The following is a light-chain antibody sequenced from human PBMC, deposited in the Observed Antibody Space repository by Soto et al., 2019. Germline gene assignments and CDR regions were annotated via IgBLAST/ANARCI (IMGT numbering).Light chain of an antibody. CDR1: QSVSSN. J-gene: IGKJ1*01. Sequence: EIVMTQSPATQSVSPGERATLSCRDSQSVSSNLAWYQQKPGQAPRLLIYGASTRATGIPARFSGSGSGTEFTLTISSLQSEDFAVYYCQQYGTWWTFGQGTKVEIK. CDR2: GAS. CDR3: QQYGTWWT. V-gene: IGKV3-15*01.